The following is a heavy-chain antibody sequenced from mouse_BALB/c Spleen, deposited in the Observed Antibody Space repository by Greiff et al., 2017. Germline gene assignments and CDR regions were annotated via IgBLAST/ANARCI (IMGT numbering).Heavy chain of an antibody. Sequence: QVQLKESGAELVRPGTSVKISCKASGYTFTNYWLGWVKQRPGHGLEWIGDIYPGGGYTNYNEKFKGKATLTADTSSSTAYMQLSSLTSEDSAVYFCANLRRGYFDVWGAGTTVTVSS. D-gene: IGHD2-12*01. J-gene: IGHJ1*01. CDR1: GYTFTNYW. CDR3: ANLRRGYFDV. V-gene: IGHV1-63*02. CDR2: IYPGGGYT.